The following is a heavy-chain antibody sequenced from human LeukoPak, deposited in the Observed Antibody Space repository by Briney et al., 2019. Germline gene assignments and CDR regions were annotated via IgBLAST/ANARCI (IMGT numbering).Heavy chain of an antibody. D-gene: IGHD5-18*01. CDR2: IKKDGSEK. CDR1: GFTFSHYG. Sequence: PGGTLRLSCAAAGFTFSHYGMSWVRQAPGKGLEWVANIKKDGSEKYYVDSVKGRFTISRDNAKTSLYLQMNSLRAEDTAVYYCARDLSGVTGYTYGRGIDYWGQGTLVTVSS. J-gene: IGHJ4*02. V-gene: IGHV3-7*01. CDR3: ARDLSGVTGYTYGRGIDY.